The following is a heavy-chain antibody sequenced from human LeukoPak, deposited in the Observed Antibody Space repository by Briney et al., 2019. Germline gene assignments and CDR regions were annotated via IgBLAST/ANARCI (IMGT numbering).Heavy chain of an antibody. CDR2: ISSSGSTI. CDR3: ARERYNWNDPAGEADYFDY. D-gene: IGHD1-1*01. CDR1: GFTFSSYA. Sequence: HTGGSLRLSCAASGFTFSSYAMSWVRQAPGKGLEWVSYISSSGSTIYYADSVKGRFTISRDNAKNSLYLQMNSLRAEDTAVYYCARERYNWNDPAGEADYFDYWGQGTLVTVSS. J-gene: IGHJ4*02. V-gene: IGHV3-48*04.